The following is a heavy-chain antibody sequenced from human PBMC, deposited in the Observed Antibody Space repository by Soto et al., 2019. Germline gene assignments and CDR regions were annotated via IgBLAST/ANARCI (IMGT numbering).Heavy chain of an antibody. CDR2: TSYDGNNK. CDR3: ARWGTTGGFDL. V-gene: IGHV3-30*19. CDR1: EFMFKSYV. Sequence: QLQLVESGGGVVQPGTSLRLSCTASEFMFKSYVMHWVRQAPGKGLEWVALTSYDGNNKYYGDSVKGRFTVSRDNSKNTLHLQMDSLRPEDTALYYCARWGTTGGFDLWGQGTLVSVSS. J-gene: IGHJ4*02. D-gene: IGHD3-16*01.